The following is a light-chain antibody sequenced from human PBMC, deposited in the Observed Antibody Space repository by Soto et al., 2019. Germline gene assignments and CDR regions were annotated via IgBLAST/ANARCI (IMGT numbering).Light chain of an antibody. V-gene: IGKV3-20*01. J-gene: IGKJ1*01. Sequence: EIVLTQSPVTLSVSPVERVTLSCMASQSVSNNYLAWYQQKPGQAPRLLIYGASNRATGIPDRFSGSGSGTDFTLTISRLEPEDFAVYYCQQYGSSGTFGQGTKVDI. CDR3: QQYGSSGT. CDR2: GAS. CDR1: QSVSNNY.